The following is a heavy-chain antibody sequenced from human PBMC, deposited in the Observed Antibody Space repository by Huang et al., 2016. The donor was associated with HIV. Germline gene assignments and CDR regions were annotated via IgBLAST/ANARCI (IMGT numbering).Heavy chain of an antibody. J-gene: IGHJ4*02. V-gene: IGHV3-30*18. CDR1: GFSFSDSG. D-gene: IGHD3-10*01. CDR3: AKDRRAYYYGSGIEY. Sequence: QVQLVESGGGVVEPGRSLRVSCAASGFSFSDSGMHWVRQAPGKGLEGGGVISYDGRNKFYADSVKGRLTISRDNSKNTVYLQMNSLRAGDTAVYYCAKDRRAYYYGSGIEYWGQGARVTVSS. CDR2: ISYDGRNK.